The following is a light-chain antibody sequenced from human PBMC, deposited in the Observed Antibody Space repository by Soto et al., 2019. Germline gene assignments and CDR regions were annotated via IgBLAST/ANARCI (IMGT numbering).Light chain of an antibody. CDR1: QSVSSSY. CDR2: GAS. J-gene: IGKJ1*01. Sequence: IVLTQYPDSLSLSLGERATLCFRPIQSVSSSYLAWYQQKPGQAPRLLIYGASTRATGIPARFSGGGSGTEFTLTISSLQSEDFAVHFCQPYTNWPLWTFCQVTKV. CDR3: QPYTNWPLWT. V-gene: IGKV3-15*01.